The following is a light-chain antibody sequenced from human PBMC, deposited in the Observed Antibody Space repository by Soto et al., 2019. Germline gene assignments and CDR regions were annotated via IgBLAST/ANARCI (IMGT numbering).Light chain of an antibody. CDR2: WAS. J-gene: IGKJ1*01. CDR3: QQYGSSGT. CDR1: QRVLYSSNNKNY. Sequence: DIVMTQSPDSLAVSLGERATIKCKSSQRVLYSSNNKNYLAWYQQKPGQPPKLLIYWASTRESGVPDRFSGSGSGTDFTLTISRLEPEDFAVYYCQQYGSSGTFGQGTKVDIK. V-gene: IGKV4-1*01.